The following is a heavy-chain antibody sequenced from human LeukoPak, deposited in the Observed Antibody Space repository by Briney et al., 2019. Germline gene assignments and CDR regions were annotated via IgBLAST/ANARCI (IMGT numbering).Heavy chain of an antibody. CDR1: GGSISSSSHF. V-gene: IGHV4-39*01. CDR2: IYYSGNT. J-gene: IGHJ4*02. Sequence: SETLSLTCSVSGGSISSSSHFWGWIRQPPGKGLEWIGSIYYSGNTYYNPSLKSRVTMSVDTSKNHFSLKVTSVTAADMAMYYCARHENIVVVASATAFDYWGQGTLVTVSS. CDR3: ARHENIVVVASATAFDY. D-gene: IGHD2-15*01.